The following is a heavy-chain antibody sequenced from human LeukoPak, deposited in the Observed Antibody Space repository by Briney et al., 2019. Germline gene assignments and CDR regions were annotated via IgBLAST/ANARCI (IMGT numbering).Heavy chain of an antibody. CDR1: GYFFVSNW. Sequence: GESLKISCTGSGYFFVSNWIGWVRQLPGKGLEWMGIIYPGDSDARYSPSFQGQVTFSADKSISTAYLQWSSLKASDTAMYYCARMSCSSTSCFYDAFDIWGQGTMVTVSS. J-gene: IGHJ3*02. V-gene: IGHV5-51*01. D-gene: IGHD2-2*01. CDR2: IYPGDSDA. CDR3: ARMSCSSTSCFYDAFDI.